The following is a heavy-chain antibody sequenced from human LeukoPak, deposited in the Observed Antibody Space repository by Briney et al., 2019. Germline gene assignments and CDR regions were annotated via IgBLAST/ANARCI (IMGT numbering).Heavy chain of an antibody. V-gene: IGHV3-7*01. CDR2: IKQDGSEK. Sequence: GGSLRLSCAASGFTFSSYWMTWVRQAPGKGLEWVANIKQDGSEKYYVDSVKGRFTISRDNAKSSLSLHMNSLRAEDTAVYYCARDRGECTNGVCYYHDFDYWGQGTLVTVSS. J-gene: IGHJ4*02. CDR1: GFTFSSYW. D-gene: IGHD2-8*01. CDR3: ARDRGECTNGVCYYHDFDY.